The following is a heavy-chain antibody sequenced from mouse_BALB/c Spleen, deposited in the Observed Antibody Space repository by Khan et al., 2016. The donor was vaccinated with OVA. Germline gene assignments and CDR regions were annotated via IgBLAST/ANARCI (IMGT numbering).Heavy chain of an antibody. J-gene: IGHJ4*01. CDR1: GFSLTNYG. D-gene: IGHD1-2*01. CDR2: IWGDGST. Sequence: QVQLKESGPGLVAPSQSLSITCTVSGFSLTNYGVNWVRQPPGKGLEWLGVIWGDGSTNYHSTLMSRLSISTDNSPSQVFLTLSSLPTDDTATYYCAKWGTANYYAMDYWGQGTSVTVSS. CDR3: AKWGTANYYAMDY. V-gene: IGHV2-3*01.